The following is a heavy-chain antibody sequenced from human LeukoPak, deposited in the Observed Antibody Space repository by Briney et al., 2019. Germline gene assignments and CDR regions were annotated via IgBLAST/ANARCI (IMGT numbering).Heavy chain of an antibody. Sequence: ASVKVSCKASGYIFTSYDINWVRQATGQGLEWMGWMNPNSGNTGYAQKFQGRVTMTRNTSINTAYMELSSLRSEDTAVYYCARSLPLWWALRRDAFDIWGQGTMVTVSS. CDR3: ARSLPLWWALRRDAFDI. CDR1: GYIFTSYD. D-gene: IGHD2-15*01. CDR2: MNPNSGNT. J-gene: IGHJ3*02. V-gene: IGHV1-8*01.